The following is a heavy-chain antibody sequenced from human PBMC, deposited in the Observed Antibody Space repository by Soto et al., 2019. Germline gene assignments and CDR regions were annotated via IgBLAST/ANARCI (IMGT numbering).Heavy chain of an antibody. V-gene: IGHV3-23*01. CDR2: ISGSDGST. CDR1: GFTFSSYA. CDR3: VREDSFRASSAP. J-gene: IGHJ5*02. Sequence: GGSLRLSCAASGFTFSSYAMNWVRQAPGKGLEWVSVISGSDGSTYYADSVKGRFTISRDDSKNTLYVEMSRLRADDTAVYYCVREDSFRASSAPWGQGTLVTVSS. D-gene: IGHD3-22*01.